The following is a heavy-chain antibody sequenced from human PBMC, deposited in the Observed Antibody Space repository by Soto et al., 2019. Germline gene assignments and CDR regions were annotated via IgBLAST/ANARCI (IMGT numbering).Heavy chain of an antibody. CDR3: AREELGPDYYYGMDV. D-gene: IGHD1-26*01. J-gene: IGHJ6*02. CDR2: INPNSGGT. CDR1: GYTFTGYY. V-gene: IGHV1-2*04. Sequence: ASVKVSCKASGYTFTGYYMHWVRQAPGQGLEWMGWINPNSGGTNYAQKFQGWVTMTRDTSISTAYMELSRLRSDDTAVYYCAREELGPDYYYGMDVWGQGTTVTVSS.